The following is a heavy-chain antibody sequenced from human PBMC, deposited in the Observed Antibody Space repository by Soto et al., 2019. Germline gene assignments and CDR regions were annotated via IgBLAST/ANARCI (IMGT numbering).Heavy chain of an antibody. CDR3: AKDISLRGWVYLVVEY. CDR2: IHKTGTIT. Sequence: EGQVVESGGDLVQPGDSLTISCAASGFTFSTYAMSWVRQAPGKGLEWVSGIHKTGTITFYADSVKGRFTISRDNSKNSLHLQMNSLRAEDTAVYYCAKDISLRGWVYLVVEYWGQGTLVTVSP. D-gene: IGHD6-13*01. CDR1: GFTFSTYA. V-gene: IGHV3-23*05. J-gene: IGHJ4*02.